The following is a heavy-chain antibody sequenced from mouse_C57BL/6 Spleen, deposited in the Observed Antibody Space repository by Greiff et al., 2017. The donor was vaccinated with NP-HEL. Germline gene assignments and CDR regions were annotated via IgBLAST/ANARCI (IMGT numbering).Heavy chain of an antibody. CDR3: ARGEGYWSFDY. V-gene: IGHV5-4*03. CDR1: GFTFSSYA. J-gene: IGHJ2*01. CDR2: ISDGGSYT. Sequence: EVKLVESGGGLVKPGGSLKLSCAASGFTFSSYAMSWVRQTPEKRLEWVATISDGGSYTYYPDNVKGRFTISRDNAKNNLYLQMSHLKSEDTAMYYCARGEGYWSFDYWGQGTTLTVSS. D-gene: IGHD3-1*01.